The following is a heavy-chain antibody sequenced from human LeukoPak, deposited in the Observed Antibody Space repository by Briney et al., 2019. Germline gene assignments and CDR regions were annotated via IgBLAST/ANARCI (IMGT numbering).Heavy chain of an antibody. D-gene: IGHD2-2*01. V-gene: IGHV4-34*01. CDR1: GGSFSGYY. Sequence: SETLSLTCAVYGGSFSGYYWSWIRQPPGKGLEWIGSIYYSGSTYYNPSLKSRVTISVDTSKNQFSLKLSSVTAADTAVYYCARHVEGYCSSTSCYAGSYYYYYMDVWGKGTTVTISS. J-gene: IGHJ6*03. CDR3: ARHVEGYCSSTSCYAGSYYYYYMDV. CDR2: IYYSGST.